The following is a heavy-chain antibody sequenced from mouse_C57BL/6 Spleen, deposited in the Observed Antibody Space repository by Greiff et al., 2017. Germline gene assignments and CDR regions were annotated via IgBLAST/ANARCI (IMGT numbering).Heavy chain of an antibody. Sequence: VQLQQPGAELVMPGASVKLSCKASGYTFTSYWMHWVKQRPGQGLEWIGEIDPSDSYTNYNQKFKGKSTLTVDKSSSTAYLQLSSLTSEDSAVYYCARLGDGSSSYYFDYWGQGTTLTVSS. CDR1: GYTFTSYW. CDR2: IDPSDSYT. J-gene: IGHJ2*01. V-gene: IGHV1-69*01. D-gene: IGHD1-1*01. CDR3: ARLGDGSSSYYFDY.